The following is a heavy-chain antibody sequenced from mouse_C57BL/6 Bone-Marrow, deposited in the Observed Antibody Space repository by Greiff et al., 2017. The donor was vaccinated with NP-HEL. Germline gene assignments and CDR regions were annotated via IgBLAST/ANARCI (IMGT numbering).Heavy chain of an antibody. CDR2: IYPRSGNT. J-gene: IGHJ2*01. D-gene: IGHD2-5*01. CDR3: ARRTHSCYSKDY. Sequence: QVQLQQSGAELARPGASVKLSCKASGYTFTSYGISWVKQRTGPGLEWIGEIYPRSGNTYYNEKFKGKATLTADKSSSTAYRELRSLTSEDSAVYFCARRTHSCYSKDYWGQGTTLTVSS. V-gene: IGHV1-81*01. CDR1: GYTFTSYG.